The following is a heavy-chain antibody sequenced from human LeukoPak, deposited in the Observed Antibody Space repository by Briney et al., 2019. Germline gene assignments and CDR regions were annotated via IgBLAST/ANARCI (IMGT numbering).Heavy chain of an antibody. D-gene: IGHD3-16*02. J-gene: IGHJ4*02. Sequence: ASVKVSCKASGYRFNTYGMNWVRQAPGQGLEWMGWINTNTGNPTYAQGFTGRFVFSLDTSVSTTYLQISSLKAEDTAVYFCARAFQSLGGLSLPDYWGQGTLVTVSS. V-gene: IGHV7-4-1*02. CDR3: ARAFQSLGGLSLPDY. CDR1: GYRFNTYG. CDR2: INTNTGNP.